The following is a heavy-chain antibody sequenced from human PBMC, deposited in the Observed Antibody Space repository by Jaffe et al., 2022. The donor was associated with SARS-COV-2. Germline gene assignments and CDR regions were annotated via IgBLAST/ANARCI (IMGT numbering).Heavy chain of an antibody. D-gene: IGHD3-10*01. CDR1: GFTFSSYA. Sequence: EVQLLESGGGLVQPGGSLRLSCAASGFTFSSYAMSWVRQAPGKGLEWVSAISGSGGSTYYADSVKGRFTISRDNSKNTLYLQMNSLRAEDTAVYYCAKGSRRGRVMVRGVINNYYYGMDVWGQGTTVTVSS. CDR3: AKGSRRGRVMVRGVINNYYYGMDV. J-gene: IGHJ6*02. CDR2: ISGSGGST. V-gene: IGHV3-23*01.